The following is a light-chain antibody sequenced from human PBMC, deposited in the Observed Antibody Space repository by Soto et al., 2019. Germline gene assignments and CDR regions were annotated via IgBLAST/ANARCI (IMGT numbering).Light chain of an antibody. V-gene: IGKV1-9*01. J-gene: IGKJ5*01. CDR3: QQLNDFPIS. CDR2: TAS. Sequence: IQLTQSPSSLSASIGDRVTITCRASQGISSYLAWYQQKPGKAPKLLIYTASTLQTGVPSRFSGSGSGTDFALTISSLQPEDFATYYCQQLNDFPISFGQGTRLDIK. CDR1: QGISSY.